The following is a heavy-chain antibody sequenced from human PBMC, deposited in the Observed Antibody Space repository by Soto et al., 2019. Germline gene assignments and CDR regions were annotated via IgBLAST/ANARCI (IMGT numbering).Heavy chain of an antibody. CDR3: ARDTTVPSAPDY. CDR1: GGTFSNYV. V-gene: IGHV1-69*06. Sequence: SVKVSCKASGGTFSNYVVNWVRQAPGQGLEWMGRIIPISGAANYAQKFQGRVTITADKSTSTSYMELRSLRSDDTAVYYCARDTTVPSAPDYWGQGTLVTVSS. J-gene: IGHJ4*02. D-gene: IGHD4-4*01. CDR2: IIPISGAA.